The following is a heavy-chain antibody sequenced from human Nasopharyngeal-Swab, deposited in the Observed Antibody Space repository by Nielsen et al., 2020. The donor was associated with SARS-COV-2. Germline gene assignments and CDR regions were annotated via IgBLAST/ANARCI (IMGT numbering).Heavy chain of an antibody. J-gene: IGHJ6*03. Sequence: WIRQLPGQGLERVSTLSGTGESTYYADSVTGRFAISRDNSNNTLYLQMHGLRAEDTAIYFCAKAWAAAGLSFYYYMDVWGKGTTVTVSS. V-gene: IGHV3-23*01. D-gene: IGHD6-13*01. CDR2: LSGTGEST. CDR3: AKAWAAAGLSFYYYMDV.